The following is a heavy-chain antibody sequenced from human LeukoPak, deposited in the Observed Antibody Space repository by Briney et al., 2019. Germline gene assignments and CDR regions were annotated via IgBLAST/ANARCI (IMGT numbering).Heavy chain of an antibody. Sequence: GGSLRLSCAASGFTFSSYEMNWVRQAPGKGLEWVSYISSSGSTIYYADSVKGRFTISRDNAKNSLYLQMNSLGAEDTAVYYCAREDDFWSGYSVSFDYWGQGTLVTVSS. V-gene: IGHV3-48*03. D-gene: IGHD3-3*01. CDR3: AREDDFWSGYSVSFDY. J-gene: IGHJ4*02. CDR2: ISSSGSTI. CDR1: GFTFSSYE.